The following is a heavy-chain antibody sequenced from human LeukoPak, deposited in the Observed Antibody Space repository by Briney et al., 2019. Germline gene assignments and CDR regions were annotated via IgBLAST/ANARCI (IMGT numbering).Heavy chain of an antibody. CDR1: GYSFTTYW. Sequence: GESLKISCKGSGYSFTTYWIGWARQMPGKGLEWMGIIYPDDSDTRYSPSFQGQVTISADKSISTAYLQWSSLKASDTAMYYCARRRDGYNYYFDYWGQGTLVTVSS. CDR2: IYPDDSDT. CDR3: ARRRDGYNYYFDY. J-gene: IGHJ4*02. V-gene: IGHV5-51*01. D-gene: IGHD5-24*01.